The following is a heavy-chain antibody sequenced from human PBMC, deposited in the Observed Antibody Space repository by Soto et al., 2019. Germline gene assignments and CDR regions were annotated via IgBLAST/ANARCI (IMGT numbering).Heavy chain of an antibody. D-gene: IGHD1-7*01. CDR2: IYYSGST. Sequence: SATLSLTCTVSGGSISSYYWSWIRQPTGKGLEWIGYIYYSGSTNYNPSLKSRVTISVDTSKNQFSLKLSSVTAADTAVYYCARGKYNWNYQSSDAFDIWGQGTMVTVSS. CDR1: GGSISSYY. CDR3: ARGKYNWNYQSSDAFDI. J-gene: IGHJ3*02. V-gene: IGHV4-59*01.